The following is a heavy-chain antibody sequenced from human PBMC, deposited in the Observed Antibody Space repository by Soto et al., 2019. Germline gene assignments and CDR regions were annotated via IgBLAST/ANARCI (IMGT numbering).Heavy chain of an antibody. Sequence: VASVKVSCKASGYTFTSYGISWVRQAPGQGLEWMGWISAYNGNTNYAQKLQGRVTMTTDTSTSTAYMELRSLRSDDTAVYYCARDGAWNYVYGMDVWGQGTTVTVSS. CDR3: ARDGAWNYVYGMDV. D-gene: IGHD1-7*01. J-gene: IGHJ6*02. CDR2: ISAYNGNT. CDR1: GYTFTSYG. V-gene: IGHV1-18*01.